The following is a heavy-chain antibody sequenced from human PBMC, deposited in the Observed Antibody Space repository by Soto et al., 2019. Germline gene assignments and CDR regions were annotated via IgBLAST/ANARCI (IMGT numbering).Heavy chain of an antibody. Sequence: ASVKVSCKASGYICTSYAITWVRQAPGQGFEWLAWISTDNGSTLYAQKLQGRVTLTTDTSTTTAYMELRSLVSDDTAVYYCATTGGEGYSGSWYYWGQGTRVTVSS. V-gene: IGHV1-18*04. D-gene: IGHD6-13*01. CDR2: ISTDNGST. CDR1: GYICTSYA. CDR3: ATTGGEGYSGSWYY. J-gene: IGHJ4*02.